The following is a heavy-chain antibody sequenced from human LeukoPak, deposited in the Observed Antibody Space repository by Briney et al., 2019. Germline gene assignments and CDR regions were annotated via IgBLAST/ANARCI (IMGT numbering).Heavy chain of an antibody. Sequence: SETLSLTCTVSGGSISSYYWTWIRQPPGKGLEWIGYVFYNGGTNYNPSLKSRVTISLEASKNQFSLKLSSVTAADTAVYYCARDIGGYSYGYHYYMDVWGKGTTVTVSS. D-gene: IGHD5-18*01. V-gene: IGHV4-59*12. J-gene: IGHJ6*03. CDR1: GGSISSYY. CDR2: VFYNGGT. CDR3: ARDIGGYSYGYHYYMDV.